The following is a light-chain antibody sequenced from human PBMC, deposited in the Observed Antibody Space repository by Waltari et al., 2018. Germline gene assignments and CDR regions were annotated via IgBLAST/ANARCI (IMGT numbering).Light chain of an antibody. J-gene: IGKJ5*01. Sequence: DIQMTQSPTSLSASVGAAVTITCRASQSIRTYVSWYQQKPGKAPRVLIYGASILETGVPSRFSGSGSGTDFTLTISGLQPEDVATYYCQQSYSSPPITFAQGTRLEIK. CDR3: QQSYSSPPIT. CDR1: QSIRTY. CDR2: GAS. V-gene: IGKV1-39*01.